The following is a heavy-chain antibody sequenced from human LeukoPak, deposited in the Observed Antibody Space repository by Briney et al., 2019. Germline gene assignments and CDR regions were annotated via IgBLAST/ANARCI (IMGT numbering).Heavy chain of an antibody. J-gene: IGHJ6*02. CDR1: GFTFSTYW. CDR2: INSDGSYT. D-gene: IGHD6-19*01. V-gene: IGHV3-74*01. CDR3: ARGSSGWFGMDV. Sequence: QPGGSLRLSCSASGFTFSTYWMHWVRQAPGKGLVWVSCINSDGSYTSYADSVKGRFTISRDNAKSTLYLQMNSLRAEDTAVYYCARGSSGWFGMDVWGQGTTVTVSS.